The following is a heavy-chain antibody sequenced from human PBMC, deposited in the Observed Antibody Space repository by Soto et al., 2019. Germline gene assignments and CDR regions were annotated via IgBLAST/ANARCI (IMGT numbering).Heavy chain of an antibody. CDR3: ARGRFNLPFDY. V-gene: IGHV3-30-3*01. Sequence: QVQLVESGGGVVQPGRSLRLSCAASGFTFSSYAMHWVRQAPGKGLEWVAVISYDGSNKYYADSVKGRFTISRDNSKKTLYLQMNSLRAEDTAVYYCARGRFNLPFDYWGQGTLVTVSS. J-gene: IGHJ4*02. CDR2: ISYDGSNK. CDR1: GFTFSSYA.